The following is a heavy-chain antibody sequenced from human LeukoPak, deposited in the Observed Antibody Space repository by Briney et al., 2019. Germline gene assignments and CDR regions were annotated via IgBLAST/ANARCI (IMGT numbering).Heavy chain of an antibody. CDR1: DGSFSGYY. Sequence: SETLSLTCAVYDGSFSGYYWSWVRQPPGKGLEWIGEINHSGSTNYNPSLKSRVTISVDTSKNQFSLKLSSVTAADTAVYYCARGTGYGVVHYYYYYMDVWGKGTTVTVSS. D-gene: IGHD3-22*01. J-gene: IGHJ6*03. CDR2: INHSGST. V-gene: IGHV4-34*01. CDR3: ARGTGYGVVHYYYYYMDV.